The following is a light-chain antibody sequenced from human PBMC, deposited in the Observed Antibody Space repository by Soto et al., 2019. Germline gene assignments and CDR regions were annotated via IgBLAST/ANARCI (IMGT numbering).Light chain of an antibody. V-gene: IGKV3-20*01. CDR3: QHYNNQQLN. J-gene: IGKJ4*01. Sequence: EIVLTQSPGTVSLSPGERATLSCRASQSVTSSYLAWYQQKPGQAPRLLIYGVSSRATGIPDRFSGSGAGTDFTLTISRLEPEDFEVYYCQHYNNQQLNFGGGTKVDI. CDR2: GVS. CDR1: QSVTSSY.